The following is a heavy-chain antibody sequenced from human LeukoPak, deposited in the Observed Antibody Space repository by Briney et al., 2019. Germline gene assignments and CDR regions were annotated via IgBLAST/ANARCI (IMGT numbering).Heavy chain of an antibody. CDR2: INPNSGGT. V-gene: IGHV1-2*02. J-gene: IGHJ4*02. D-gene: IGHD5-12*01. CDR3: ARDFGRGYSGYDSN. Sequence: ASVKVSCKASGYTFTGYYMHWVRQAPGQGLEWMGWINPNSGGTNYAQKFQGRVTMTRDTSISTAYMELSRLRSDDTAVYYCARDFGRGYSGYDSNWRQGTLVTVSS. CDR1: GYTFTGYY.